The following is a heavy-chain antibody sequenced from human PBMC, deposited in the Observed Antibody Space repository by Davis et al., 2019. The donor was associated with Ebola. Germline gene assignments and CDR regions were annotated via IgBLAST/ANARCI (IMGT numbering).Heavy chain of an antibody. D-gene: IGHD3-22*01. CDR1: GFTFSSYS. J-gene: IGHJ4*02. V-gene: IGHV3-21*01. CDR3: ARDPPTYYYDSSGYYYVPGYFDY. Sequence: GESLKISCAASGFTFSSYSMNWVRQAPGKGLEWVSSISSSSSYINYADSVKGRFTISRDNAKNSLYLQMNSLRDEDTAVYYCARDPPTYYYDSSGYYYVPGYFDYWGQGTLVTVSS. CDR2: ISSSSSYI.